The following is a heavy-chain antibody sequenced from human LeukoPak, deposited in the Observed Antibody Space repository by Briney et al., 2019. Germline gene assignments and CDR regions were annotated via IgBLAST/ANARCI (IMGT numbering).Heavy chain of an antibody. CDR1: GYTFTSYA. D-gene: IGHD3-3*01. CDR2: IDAGNGNT. V-gene: IGHV1-3*01. J-gene: IGHJ4*02. CDR3: AREYYDFLGFFDY. Sequence: ASVKVSCKASGYTFTSYAMHWVRQAPGQRLEWMGWIDAGNGNTKYSQKFQGRVTITRDTSASTAYMELSSLRSEDTAVYYCAREYYDFLGFFDYWGQGTLVTVSS.